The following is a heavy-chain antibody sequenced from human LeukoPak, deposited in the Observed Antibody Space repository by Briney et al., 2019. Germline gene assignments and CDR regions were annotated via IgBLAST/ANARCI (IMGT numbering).Heavy chain of an antibody. CDR2: IYYSGST. J-gene: IGHJ5*02. CDR3: ARIAAHRKIWFGEYPPIYNWFDP. CDR1: GGSISSSSYY. D-gene: IGHD3-10*01. V-gene: IGHV4-39*07. Sequence: SETLSLTCTVSGGSISSSSYYWGWIRQPPGKGLEWIGSIYYSGSTYYNPSLKSRVTISVDTSKNQFSLKLSSVTAADTAVYYCARIAAHRKIWFGEYPPIYNWFDPWGQGTLVTVSS.